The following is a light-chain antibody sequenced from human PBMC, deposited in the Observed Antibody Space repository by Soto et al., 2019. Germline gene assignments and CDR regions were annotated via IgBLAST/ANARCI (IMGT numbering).Light chain of an antibody. CDR2: EVN. CDR1: SSDVGAYIY. Sequence: QSVLTQPASVSGSPGQSITISCGGTSSDVGAYIYVSWYQQFPGKAPKLILYEVNNRPSGVSNRFSGSKSGTTASLTISGLQPEDEADYYCSAYSEIDTKAFGTGTKVTVL. J-gene: IGLJ1*01. CDR3: SAYSEIDTKA. V-gene: IGLV2-14*03.